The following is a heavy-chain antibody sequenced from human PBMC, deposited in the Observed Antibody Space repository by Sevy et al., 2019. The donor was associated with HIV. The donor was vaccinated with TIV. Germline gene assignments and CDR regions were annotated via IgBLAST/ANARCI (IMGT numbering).Heavy chain of an antibody. V-gene: IGHV3-74*03. D-gene: IGHD2-2*01. J-gene: IGHJ3*02. CDR3: AREKDIVVVPAAPDAFDI. Sequence: GGSLRLSCAASGFTFSRYWMHWVRQAPGNGLVWVSRINSDGSSTTYADSVKGRFTISRDNAKNTLYLQMNSLRDEDTAVYYCAREKDIVVVPAAPDAFDIWGQGTMVTVSS. CDR1: GFTFSRYW. CDR2: INSDGSST.